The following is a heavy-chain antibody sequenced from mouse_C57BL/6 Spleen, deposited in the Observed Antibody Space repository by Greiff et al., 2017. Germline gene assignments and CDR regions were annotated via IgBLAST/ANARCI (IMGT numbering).Heavy chain of an antibody. CDR3: ARERSSGLDY. J-gene: IGHJ2*01. CDR1: GYTFPSYW. Sequence: VQLQQPGAELVMPGASVKLSCKASGYTFPSYWMHWVKQRPGQGLEWIGEIDPSDSYTNYNQKFKGKSTCTVDKTSSTAYMQLSSLTSEDSAVYYCARERSSGLDYWGQGTTLTVSS. D-gene: IGHD3-2*02. CDR2: IDPSDSYT. V-gene: IGHV1-69*01.